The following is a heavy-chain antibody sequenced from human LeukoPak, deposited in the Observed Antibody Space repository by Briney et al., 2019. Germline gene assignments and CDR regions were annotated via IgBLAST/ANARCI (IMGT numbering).Heavy chain of an antibody. Sequence: PSETLSLTCAVYGGSFSGYYWSWIRQPPGKGLEWIGEINHSGSTNYNPSPKRRVIMSVDTSKNQFSLRLTSVTATDTALYYCARSHHSSGGLGWFDLWGHGNRVTVSS. CDR2: INHSGST. CDR1: GGSFSGYY. J-gene: IGHJ5*02. V-gene: IGHV4-34*01. CDR3: ARSHHSSGGLGWFDL. D-gene: IGHD6-19*01.